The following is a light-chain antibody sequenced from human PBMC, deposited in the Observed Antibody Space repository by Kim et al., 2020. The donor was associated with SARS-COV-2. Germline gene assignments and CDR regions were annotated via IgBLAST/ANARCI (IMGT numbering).Light chain of an antibody. CDR2: QDT. Sequence: SYELTQPPSVSVSPGQTASITCSGDKLGDKYACWYQQKPGQSPVVVIYQDTKRPSGIPERISGSNSGNTATLTISGTQAMDEADYYCQAWDSSTAWVFGGGTQLTVL. V-gene: IGLV3-1*01. CDR1: KLGDKY. CDR3: QAWDSSTAWV. J-gene: IGLJ3*02.